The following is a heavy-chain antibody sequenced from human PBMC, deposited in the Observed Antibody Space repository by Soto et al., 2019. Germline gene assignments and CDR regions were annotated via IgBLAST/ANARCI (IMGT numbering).Heavy chain of an antibody. V-gene: IGHV4-59*01. CDR1: GGSISSYY. CDR3: ARDLWGYCGTDCYPLDV. J-gene: IGHJ6*02. CDR2: MYNTGST. D-gene: IGHD2-21*02. Sequence: QVRLQESGPGLVKPSETLSLTCTVSGGSISSYYWSWIRQPPGKGLEWIGYMYNTGSTIYNPSLKSRVTISADTSKNQFSLKLNSVTAADTAVYYCARDLWGYCGTDCYPLDVWGQGTTVTVSS.